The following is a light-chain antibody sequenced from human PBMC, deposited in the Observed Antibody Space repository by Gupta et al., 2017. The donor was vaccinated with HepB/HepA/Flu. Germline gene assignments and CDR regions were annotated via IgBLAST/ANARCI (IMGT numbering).Light chain of an antibody. Sequence: QSVLTQPPSASGTPGQRVTISCSVSSSNIGSNTVNWYQQLPGTAPNLLIYSNNQRPSGVPDRFSGSKSGTSASLAISGLQSEDEADYYCAAWDDSLNGLYVFGTGTKVTVL. CDR1: SSNIGSNT. J-gene: IGLJ1*01. CDR2: SNN. V-gene: IGLV1-44*01. CDR3: AAWDDSLNGLYV.